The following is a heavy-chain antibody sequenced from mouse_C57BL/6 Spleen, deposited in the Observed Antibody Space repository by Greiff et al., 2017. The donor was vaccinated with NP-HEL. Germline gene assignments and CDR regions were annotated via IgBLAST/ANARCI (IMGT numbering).Heavy chain of an antibody. D-gene: IGHD2-5*01. CDR1: GYTFTSYW. CDR2: IYPGSGST. CDR3: ARSLYSNYGLFAY. V-gene: IGHV1-55*01. Sequence: VQLQQPGAELVKPGASVKMSCKASGYTFTSYWITWVKQRPGQGLEWIGDIYPGSGSTNYNEKFKSKATLTVDTSSSTAYMQLSSLTSEDSAVYYCARSLYSNYGLFAYWGQGTLVTVSA. J-gene: IGHJ3*01.